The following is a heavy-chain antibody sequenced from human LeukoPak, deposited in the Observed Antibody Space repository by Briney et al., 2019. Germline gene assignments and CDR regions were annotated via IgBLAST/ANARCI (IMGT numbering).Heavy chain of an antibody. CDR1: GGSISSDS. Sequence: SETLSLTCTVSGGSISSDSWNWIRQPAGKGLEWIGRIYASGSTNYNPSLKSRVTMSIDTSKSQFSLQLTSVTAADTAVYYCARGTYFSDTYYFDYWGRGTLVNVSS. J-gene: IGHJ4*02. D-gene: IGHD3-22*01. V-gene: IGHV4-4*07. CDR3: ARGTYFSDTYYFDY. CDR2: IYASGST.